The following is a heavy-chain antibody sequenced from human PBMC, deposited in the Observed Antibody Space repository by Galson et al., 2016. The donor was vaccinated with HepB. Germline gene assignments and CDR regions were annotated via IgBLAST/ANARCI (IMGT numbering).Heavy chain of an antibody. D-gene: IGHD2-8*02. CDR2: MSYDGSDE. CDR3: VKNVVYRVHYCMDL. J-gene: IGHJ6*02. CDR1: GFIFSDYG. Sequence: SLRLSCAASGFIFSDYGVHWVRQAPGKGLEWVAIMSYDGSDEYYGDSVKGRFAISRDTSKNTLYLQMNSLRPEDTSVYYCVKNVVYRVHYCMDLWGQGTTVSVSS. V-gene: IGHV3-30*18.